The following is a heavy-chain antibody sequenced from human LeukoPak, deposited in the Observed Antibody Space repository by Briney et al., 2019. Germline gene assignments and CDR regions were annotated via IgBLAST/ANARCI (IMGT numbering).Heavy chain of an antibody. D-gene: IGHD6-13*01. CDR3: ARDRVAAAGFDY. V-gene: IGHV4-39*07. Sequence: SETLSLTCTVSGGSISSSSYYWGWIRQPPGKGLEWIGSIYYSGSTYYNPSLKSRVTISVDTSKNQFSLKLSSVTAADTAVYYCARDRVAAAGFDYWGQGTLSPSPQ. CDR2: IYYSGST. J-gene: IGHJ4*02. CDR1: GGSISSSSYY.